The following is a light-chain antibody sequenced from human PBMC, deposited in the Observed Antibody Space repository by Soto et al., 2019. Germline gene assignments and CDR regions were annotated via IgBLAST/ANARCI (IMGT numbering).Light chain of an antibody. CDR1: QDISNY. J-gene: IGKJ2*01. Sequence: DIQMTQSPSSLSASVGDRVTITCQASQDISNYLNWDQQKPGKAPKLLIYDASKLETGVPSRFSGSGSGTDFTFTISSLQPEDIATYYCQQYDNLPMYTFGQGTKLAIK. V-gene: IGKV1-33*01. CDR2: DAS. CDR3: QQYDNLPMYT.